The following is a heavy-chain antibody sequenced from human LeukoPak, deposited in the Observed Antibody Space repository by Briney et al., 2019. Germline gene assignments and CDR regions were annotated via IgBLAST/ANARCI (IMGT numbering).Heavy chain of an antibody. J-gene: IGHJ4*02. D-gene: IGHD3-22*01. CDR1: GFTFSSYW. Sequence: GGSLRLSCAASGFTFSSYWMSWVRQAPGKGLEWVANIKEDGSEEYYVDSVKGRFTISRDNAKNSLYLQMNSLRAEDTAVYYCARAGNFDSGGYYYGIDYWGQGTLVTVSS. CDR3: ARAGNFDSGGYYYGIDY. V-gene: IGHV3-7*05. CDR2: IKEDGSEE.